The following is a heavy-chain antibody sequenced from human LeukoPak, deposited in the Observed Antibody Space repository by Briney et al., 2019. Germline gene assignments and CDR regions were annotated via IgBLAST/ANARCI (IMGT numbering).Heavy chain of an antibody. D-gene: IGHD4-11*01. Sequence: GASVKVSCKASGYTFITYYIHWVRQAPGQGLEWMGIINPSAGSTTYAQKFQGRVSMSRDTSTNTVYMKLSGLRSEGTAVYYCARQRDSNWFDPWGQGTLVTVSS. J-gene: IGHJ5*02. CDR1: GYTFITYY. CDR2: INPSAGST. V-gene: IGHV1-46*01. CDR3: ARQRDSNWFDP.